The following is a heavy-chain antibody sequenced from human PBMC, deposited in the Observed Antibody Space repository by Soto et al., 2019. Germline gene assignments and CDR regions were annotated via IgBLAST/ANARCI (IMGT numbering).Heavy chain of an antibody. CDR1: GCSRSSSNW. Sequence: PSQTRCLTCAVAGCSRSSSNWWSWVRKSQEKGLEWIGEIFHSGRINYNPSLKSRVTISADKAKNQVSLQLSSVTAVDTAVYYCTPALQYCSRASCYFDIWGQGTMVTVSS. CDR2: IFHSGRI. CDR3: TPALQYCSRASCYFDI. V-gene: IGHV4-4*02. J-gene: IGHJ3*02. D-gene: IGHD2-2*01.